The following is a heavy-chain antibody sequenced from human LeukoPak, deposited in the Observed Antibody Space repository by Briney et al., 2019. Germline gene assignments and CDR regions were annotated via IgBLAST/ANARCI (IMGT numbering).Heavy chain of an antibody. CDR1: GFTFSSYG. CDR2: ASYDGSDQ. D-gene: IGHD6-13*01. CDR3: AKDLVSAAGLFYYGMDV. V-gene: IGHV3-30*18. Sequence: GGSLRLSCAASGFTFSSYGMHWVRQAPGKGPEWVAAASYDGSDQYYVDSVKGRFTISRDNSQNTLNLQMNSLRAEDTAVYYCAKDLVSAAGLFYYGMDVWGQGTTVTVSS. J-gene: IGHJ6*02.